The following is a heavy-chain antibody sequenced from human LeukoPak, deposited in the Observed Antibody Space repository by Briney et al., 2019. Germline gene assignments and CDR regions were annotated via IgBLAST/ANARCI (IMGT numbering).Heavy chain of an antibody. CDR3: ARILGFCSSTNCYPRFDP. Sequence: PSETLSLTCTVSGGSISSYYWSWIRQPPGKGLEWIGYIYYSGSTNYNPSLKSRVTMSVDPSKNQFSLKLTSVTAADTAVYYCARILGFCSSTNCYPRFDPWGQGTLVTVSS. V-gene: IGHV4-59*01. J-gene: IGHJ5*02. CDR2: IYYSGST. CDR1: GGSISSYY. D-gene: IGHD2-2*01.